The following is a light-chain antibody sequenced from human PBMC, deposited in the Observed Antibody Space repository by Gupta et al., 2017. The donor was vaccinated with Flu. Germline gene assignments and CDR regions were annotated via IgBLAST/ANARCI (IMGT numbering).Light chain of an antibody. V-gene: IGLV3-21*02. CDR1: DIGRKS. CDR2: DDD. CDR3: QVWDSSSGRV. J-gene: IGLJ3*02. Sequence: SFVLTPPPSVSVAPGQTARISCGGSDIGRKSVHWYLRRPGQAPLLVVHDDDDRPSGIPERISGSKSGNTATLTLSRVEAGDEADYYCQVWDSSSGRVFGGGTKLTVL.